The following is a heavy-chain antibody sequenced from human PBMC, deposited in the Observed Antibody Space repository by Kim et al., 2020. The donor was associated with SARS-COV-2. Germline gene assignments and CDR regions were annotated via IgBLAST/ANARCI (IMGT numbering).Heavy chain of an antibody. D-gene: IGHD1-20*01. CDR3: ARLTPTSVTEIDY. CDR1: GFTFSSYA. J-gene: IGHJ4*02. V-gene: IGHV3-30-3*01. CDR2: ISYDGSNK. Sequence: GGSLRLSCAASGFTFSSYAMHWVRQAPGKGLERVAVISYDGSNKYYADSVKGRFTISRDNSKNTLYLQMNSLRAEDTAVYYCARLTPTSVTEIDYWGQGTLVTVSS.